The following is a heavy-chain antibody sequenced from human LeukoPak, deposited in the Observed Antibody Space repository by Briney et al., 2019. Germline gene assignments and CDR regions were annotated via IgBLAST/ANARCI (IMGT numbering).Heavy chain of an antibody. CDR2: IIPILGIA. CDR1: GGTFSSYA. CDR3: AMNRYCTNGVCYSVGNGVNRFDP. J-gene: IGHJ5*02. V-gene: IGHV1-69*04. Sequence: SVKVSCKASGGTFSSYAISWVRQAPGQGLEWMGRIIPILGIANYAQKFQGRVAITADKSTSTAYMELSSLRSEDTAVYYCAMNRYCTNGVCYSVGNGVNRFDPWGQGTLVTVSS. D-gene: IGHD2-8*01.